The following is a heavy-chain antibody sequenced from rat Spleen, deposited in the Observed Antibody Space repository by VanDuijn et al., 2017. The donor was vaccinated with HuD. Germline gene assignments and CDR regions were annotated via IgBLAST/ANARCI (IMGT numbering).Heavy chain of an antibody. CDR2: ISPDGGST. CDR3: GKDMNYYSTYPFYVMGA. J-gene: IGHJ4*01. CDR1: GFTFSSYW. V-gene: IGHV5-58*01. D-gene: IGHD1-2*01. Sequence: EVQLVESGGGLVQPGKSLTLSCVASGFTFSSYWIYWIRQAPGEGLEWVSSISPDGGSTYYPDSVKGRFTISRDNAENTVYLQMHSLRAEDTATYYCGKDMNYYSTYPFYVMGAWGQGASVTVSS.